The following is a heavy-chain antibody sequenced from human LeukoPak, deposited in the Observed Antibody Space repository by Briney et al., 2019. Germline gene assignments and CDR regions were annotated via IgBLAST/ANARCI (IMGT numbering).Heavy chain of an antibody. D-gene: IGHD5-24*01. CDR1: GFSRSTPGVG. J-gene: IGHJ5*02. CDR3: ADSPREGNWFEP. Sequence: SGPTLVNPTPPLTLTCTFSGFSRSTPGVGVGWIRQPPAKALKWLALIYWNDDRRYSPALKSKLTITKHTSKIPVGLTMPNMDPVDTATYYCADSPREGNWFEPWGQGTLVTVSS. CDR2: IYWNDDR. V-gene: IGHV2-5*01.